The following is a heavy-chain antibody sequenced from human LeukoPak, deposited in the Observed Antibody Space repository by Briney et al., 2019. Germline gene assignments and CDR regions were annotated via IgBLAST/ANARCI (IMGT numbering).Heavy chain of an antibody. Sequence: GGSLRLSCAAPGFTFSSYEMNWVRQAPGKGLEWVATIKQDGSEKYYGDSVKGRFTISRDNAQSSLFLQMNSLRDEDAAVYFCASMWEGGYWGQGTLVTVSS. CDR2: IKQDGSEK. CDR3: ASMWEGGY. CDR1: GFTFSSYE. V-gene: IGHV3-7*01. D-gene: IGHD1-26*01. J-gene: IGHJ4*02.